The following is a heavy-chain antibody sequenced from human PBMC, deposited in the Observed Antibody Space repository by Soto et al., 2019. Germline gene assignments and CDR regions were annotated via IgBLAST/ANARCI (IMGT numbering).Heavy chain of an antibody. CDR2: IIPIFGTA. Sequence: QVQLVQSGAEVKKPGSSVKVSCKAPGGTFSSYAISWVRQAPGQGLEWMGGIIPIFGTANYAQKFQGRVTITADESTSTAYMELSSLRSEDTAVYYCARDVGGYCSSTRGWACWFDPWGQGTLVTVSS. CDR3: ARDVGGYCSSTRGWACWFDP. D-gene: IGHD2-2*01. V-gene: IGHV1-69*01. CDR1: GGTFSSYA. J-gene: IGHJ5*02.